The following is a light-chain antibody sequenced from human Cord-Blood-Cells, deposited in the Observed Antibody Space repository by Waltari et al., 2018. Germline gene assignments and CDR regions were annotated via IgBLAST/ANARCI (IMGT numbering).Light chain of an antibody. V-gene: IGKV1-5*03. Sequence: DIQMTQSRSTLSASVRDRLTITCRASQSISSWLAWYQQKPGKAPKLLIYKASSLESGVPSRFSGSGSGTEFTLTISSLQPDDFATYYCQQYNSYSRTCGQGTKVEIK. J-gene: IGKJ1*01. CDR1: QSISSW. CDR3: QQYNSYSRT. CDR2: KAS.